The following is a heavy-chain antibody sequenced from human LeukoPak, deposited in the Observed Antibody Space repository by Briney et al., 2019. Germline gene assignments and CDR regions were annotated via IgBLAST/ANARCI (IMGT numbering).Heavy chain of an antibody. CDR1: GFTFTNYG. V-gene: IGHV3-23*01. Sequence: GGSLRLSCAASGFTFTNYGMSWVRQAPGKGLEWVSAISGSGFSTYYADSVKGRFTISRDNSTNTLYLQMNSLRAEDTAVYYCARRRLAQESIRPGIDAFDVWGQGTVVTVSA. CDR2: ISGSGFST. CDR3: ARRRLAQESIRPGIDAFDV. D-gene: IGHD3-16*01. J-gene: IGHJ3*01.